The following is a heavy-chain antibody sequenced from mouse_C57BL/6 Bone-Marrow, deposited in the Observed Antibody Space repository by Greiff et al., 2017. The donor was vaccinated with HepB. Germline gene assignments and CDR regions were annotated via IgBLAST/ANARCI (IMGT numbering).Heavy chain of an antibody. J-gene: IGHJ3*01. D-gene: IGHD1-1*01. CDR3: ARGYYYGSSPFAY. V-gene: IGHV5-17*01. CDR2: ISSGSSTI. Sequence: EVKLVESGGGLVKPGGSLKLSCAASGFTFSDYGMHWVRQAPEKGLEWVAYISSGSSTIYYADTVKGRFTISRDNAKNTLFLQMTSLRSEDTAMYYCARGYYYGSSPFAYGGQGTLVTVSA. CDR1: GFTFSDYG.